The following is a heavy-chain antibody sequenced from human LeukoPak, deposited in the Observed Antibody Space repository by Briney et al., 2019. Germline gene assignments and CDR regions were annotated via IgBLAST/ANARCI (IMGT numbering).Heavy chain of an antibody. Sequence: GGSLRLSCAASGLTLRSYGMHWVRQAPGKGLEWVAVISHDGSNKDYSDSVKGRFTISRDNSRNTLYLQMNSLRAEDTAGHYCARDHGDYWGQGTLVTVSS. V-gene: IGHV3-30*03. CDR1: GLTLRSYG. CDR2: ISHDGSNK. J-gene: IGHJ4*02. CDR3: ARDHGDY.